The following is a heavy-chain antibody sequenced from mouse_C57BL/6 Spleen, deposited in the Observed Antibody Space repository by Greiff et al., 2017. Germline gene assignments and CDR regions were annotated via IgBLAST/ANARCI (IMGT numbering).Heavy chain of an antibody. Sequence: VQLQQSGAELVKPGASVKLSCTASGFNFKDYYMHWVKQRTEQGLEWIGRIDPADGDTKYAPKFQGKATLTAATSSNTAYLQLSSLTSEDTAVYYCAARDSSGYPLRAMDYWGQGTSVTVSS. D-gene: IGHD3-2*02. CDR2: IDPADGDT. J-gene: IGHJ4*01. V-gene: IGHV14-2*01. CDR1: GFNFKDYY. CDR3: AARDSSGYPLRAMDY.